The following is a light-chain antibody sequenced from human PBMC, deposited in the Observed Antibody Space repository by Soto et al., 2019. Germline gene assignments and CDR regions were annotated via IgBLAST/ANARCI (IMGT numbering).Light chain of an antibody. Sequence: QSVLTQPPSASGTPGQRVTISCSGSSSNIGSNTVNWYQQIPGTAPKLLIYSNNQRPSGVPARFSGSKSGTSASLAISGPQSEDEADYYCAAWDDSLNGLIFGGGTKLTVL. J-gene: IGLJ2*01. V-gene: IGLV1-44*01. CDR3: AAWDDSLNGLI. CDR1: SSNIGSNT. CDR2: SNN.